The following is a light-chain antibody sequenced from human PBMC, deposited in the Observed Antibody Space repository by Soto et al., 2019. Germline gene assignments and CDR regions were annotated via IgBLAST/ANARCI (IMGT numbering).Light chain of an antibody. J-gene: IGLJ1*01. Sequence: QSFLTQAPSASGTPGQMVTISCAGRSSNIGNNIVNWYQQLPGTAPKLLIYSDNRRPSGVPDRFSGSKSGTSASLAISGLQSEDEADYYCAAWDDNLSGIVFGIGTKVTVL. CDR3: AAWDDNLSGIV. CDR1: SSNIGNNI. V-gene: IGLV1-44*01. CDR2: SDN.